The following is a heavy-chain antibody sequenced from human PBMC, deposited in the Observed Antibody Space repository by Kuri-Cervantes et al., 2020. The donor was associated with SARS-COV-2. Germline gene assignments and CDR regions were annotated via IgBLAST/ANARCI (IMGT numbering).Heavy chain of an antibody. Sequence: GESLKISCAASGFTFSSYDMHWVRQATGKGLEWVSAIGTAGDTYYPGSVKGRFTISRENAKNSLYLQMNSLRAGDTAVYYCARAEHKVNMAAAGTYYYYYCMDVWGKGTTVTVSS. CDR3: ARAEHKVNMAAAGTYYYYYCMDV. J-gene: IGHJ6*03. CDR1: GFTFSSYD. D-gene: IGHD6-13*01. V-gene: IGHV3-13*01. CDR2: IGTAGDT.